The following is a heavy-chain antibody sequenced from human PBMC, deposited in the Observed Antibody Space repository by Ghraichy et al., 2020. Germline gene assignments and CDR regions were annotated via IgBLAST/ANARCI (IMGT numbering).Heavy chain of an antibody. Sequence: SVKVSCKASGFTFTSSAVQWVRQARGQRLEWIGWIVVGSGNTNYAQKFQERVTITRDMSTSTAYMELSSLRSEDTAVYYCAAEDIVVVPAANMAFDIWGQGTMVTVSS. CDR3: AAEDIVVVPAANMAFDI. CDR1: GFTFTSSA. D-gene: IGHD2-2*01. CDR2: IVVGSGNT. J-gene: IGHJ3*02. V-gene: IGHV1-58*01.